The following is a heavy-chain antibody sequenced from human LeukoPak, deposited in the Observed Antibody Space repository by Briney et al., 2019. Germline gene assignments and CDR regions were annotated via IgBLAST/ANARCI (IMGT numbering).Heavy chain of an antibody. V-gene: IGHV3-15*01. CDR1: GFTFSNAW. Sequence: GGSLRLSCAASGFTFSNAWMSWVRQAPGKGLEWVGRIKSKTDGGTTDYAAPVKGRFTISRDDSKNTLYLQMNSLKTEDTAVYYCAKDPIVVVPAAIPSKDDYWGQGTLVTVSS. D-gene: IGHD2-2*01. J-gene: IGHJ4*02. CDR3: AKDPIVVVPAAIPSKDDY. CDR2: IKSKTDGGTT.